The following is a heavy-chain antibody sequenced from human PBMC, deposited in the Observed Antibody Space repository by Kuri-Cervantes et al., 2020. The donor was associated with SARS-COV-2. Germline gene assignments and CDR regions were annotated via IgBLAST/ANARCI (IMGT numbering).Heavy chain of an antibody. CDR2: MNPNSGNT. V-gene: IGHV1-8*01. J-gene: IGHJ4*02. CDR1: GYTFTSYD. Sequence: ASVKVSCKASGYTFTSYDINWVRQATGQGLEWMGWMNPNSGNTGYAQKFQGRVTMTRNTSISTAYMELSSLRSEDTAVYYCARRPGYSYGPPFDYWGQGTLVTVSS. D-gene: IGHD5-18*01. CDR3: ARRPGYSYGPPFDY.